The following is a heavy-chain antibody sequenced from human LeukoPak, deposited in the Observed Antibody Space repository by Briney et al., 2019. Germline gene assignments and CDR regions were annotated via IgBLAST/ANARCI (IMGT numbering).Heavy chain of an antibody. Sequence: GGSLRLSCAASGFSVSSNYMSWVCQAPGKGLEWVALVWSDGNGKFYADSVKGRFTISRDNSKNTVYLQMNSLRAEDTAVYYCVSVLTVTFDSWGQGTLVTVSS. J-gene: IGHJ4*02. CDR1: GFSVSSNY. CDR2: VWSDGNGK. CDR3: VSVLTVTFDS. V-gene: IGHV3-33*08. D-gene: IGHD4-17*01.